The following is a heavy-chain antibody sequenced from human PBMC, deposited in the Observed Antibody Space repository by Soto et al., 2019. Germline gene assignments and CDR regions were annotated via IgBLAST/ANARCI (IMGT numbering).Heavy chain of an antibody. V-gene: IGHV3-7*01. J-gene: IGHJ3*02. CDR3: ARDGVAVAGNDAFDI. CDR1: GFTFSSYW. D-gene: IGHD6-19*01. CDR2: IKQDGSEK. Sequence: PGGSLRLSCAASGFTFSSYWMSWVRQAPGKGLEWVANIKQDGSEKYYVDSVKGRFTISRDNAKNSLYLQMNSLGAEDTAVYYCARDGVAVAGNDAFDIWGQGTMVTVSS.